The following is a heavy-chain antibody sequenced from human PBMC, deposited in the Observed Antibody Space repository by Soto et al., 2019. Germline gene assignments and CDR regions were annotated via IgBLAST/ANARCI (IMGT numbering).Heavy chain of an antibody. CDR2: IYYSGST. J-gene: IGHJ5*02. CDR1: GGSITSSSYY. D-gene: IGHD1-26*01. CDR3: ATQEVGGSYVYTFDP. V-gene: IGHV4-39*01. Sequence: ASETQSLTCPVSGGSITSSSYYWGWIRQPPGKGLEWIGSIYYSGSTYYNPSLKSRVTISVDTSKNQFSLKLSSVTAADTAVYYCATQEVGGSYVYTFDPWGQGTLVTVSS.